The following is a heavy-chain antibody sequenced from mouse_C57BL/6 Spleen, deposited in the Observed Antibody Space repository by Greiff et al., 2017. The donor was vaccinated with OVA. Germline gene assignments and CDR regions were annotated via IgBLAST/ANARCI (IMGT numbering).Heavy chain of an antibody. CDR1: GFSLTSYG. CDR3: AKNYDYDGSSYWYFDV. CDR2: IWRGGST. J-gene: IGHJ1*03. D-gene: IGHD1-1*01. Sequence: QVQLKQSGPGLVQPSQSLSITCTVSGFSLTSYGVHWVRQSPGKGLEWLGVIWRGGSTDYNAAFMSRLSITKDNSKSQVFFQMNSLQADDTAIYYCAKNYDYDGSSYWYFDVWGTGTTVTVSS. V-gene: IGHV2-5*01.